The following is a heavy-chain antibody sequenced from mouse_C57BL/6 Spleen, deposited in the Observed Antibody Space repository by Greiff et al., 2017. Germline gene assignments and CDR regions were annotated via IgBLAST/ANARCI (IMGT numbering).Heavy chain of an antibody. CDR2: ITPSSGYT. J-gene: IGHJ4*01. CDR3: ARGKMGAMDY. D-gene: IGHD2-3*01. CDR1: GYTFTSYW. Sequence: QVPLKESGAELAKPGASVKLSCKASGYTFTSYWMHWVKQRPGQGLEWIGYITPSSGYTKYNQKFKDKATLTADKSSSTAYMQLSSLTYEYAAVYYCARGKMGAMDYWGQGTSVTVSS. V-gene: IGHV1-7*01.